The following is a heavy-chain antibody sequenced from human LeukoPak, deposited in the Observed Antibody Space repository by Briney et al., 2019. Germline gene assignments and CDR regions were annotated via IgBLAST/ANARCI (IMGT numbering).Heavy chain of an antibody. V-gene: IGHV4-4*02. J-gene: IGHJ6*04. CDR1: GGSISSSNW. CDR2: IYHSESA. D-gene: IGHD3-9*01. Sequence: SETLSLTCAVSGGSISSSNWWSWVRQPPGKGLEWIGEIYHSESANYNPSLKSRVTISVDKSKNQFSLKLSSVTAADTAVYYCARGHYDILTGYHYGMDVWGKGTTVTVSS. CDR3: ARGHYDILTGYHYGMDV.